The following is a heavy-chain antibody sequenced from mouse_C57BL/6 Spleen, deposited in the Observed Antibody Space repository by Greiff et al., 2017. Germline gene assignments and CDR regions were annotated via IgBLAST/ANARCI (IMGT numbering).Heavy chain of an antibody. V-gene: IGHV1-64*01. Sequence: VQLQQPGAELVKPGASVKLSCKASGYTFTSYWMHWVKQRPGQGLEWIGMIHPNSGSTNYNEKFKSKATLTVDKSSSTAYMQLSSLTSEDSAVYYCSTQGITTVVRAMGYWGQGTSVTVSS. J-gene: IGHJ4*01. CDR2: IHPNSGST. D-gene: IGHD1-1*01. CDR1: GYTFTSYW. CDR3: STQGITTVVRAMGY.